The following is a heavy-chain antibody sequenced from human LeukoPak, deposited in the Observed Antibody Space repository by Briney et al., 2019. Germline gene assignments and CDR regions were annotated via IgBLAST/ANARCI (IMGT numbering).Heavy chain of an antibody. CDR1: GFTFSNYN. J-gene: IGHJ4*02. V-gene: IGHV3-48*01. D-gene: IGHD1-26*01. CDR2: ISSSGNTI. CDR3: ATESGTYSGTCFDY. Sequence: GGSLRLSCAASGFTFSNYNMNWVRQAPGKGLEWVSYISSSGNTIYYADSVKGRFTISRDNAKNSPYLQMNSLRAEDTAVYYCATESGTYSGTCFDYWGQGTLVTVSS.